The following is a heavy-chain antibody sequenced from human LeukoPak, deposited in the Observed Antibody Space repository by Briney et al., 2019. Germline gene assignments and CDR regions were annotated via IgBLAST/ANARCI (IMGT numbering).Heavy chain of an antibody. J-gene: IGHJ3*02. CDR1: GFTFSSYG. D-gene: IGHD3-22*01. Sequence: GGSLRLSCAASGFTFSSYGMPWVRQAPGKGLEWVAVISYDGSNKYYADSVKGRFTISRDNSKNTLYLQMNSLRAEDTAVYYCAKGIYYYDSSGYYQSDAFDIWGQGTMVTVSS. V-gene: IGHV3-30*18. CDR2: ISYDGSNK. CDR3: AKGIYYYDSSGYYQSDAFDI.